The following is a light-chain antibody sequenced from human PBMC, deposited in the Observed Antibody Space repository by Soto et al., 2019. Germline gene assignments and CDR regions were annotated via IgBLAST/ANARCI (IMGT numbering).Light chain of an antibody. V-gene: IGKV3-20*01. Sequence: IVLTQSPLSLPVTLGQPASISCRSSQSVSSSYLAWYQQKPGQAPRLLVFGASSRVLGIPDRFSGSGSGTDFTLTISRLEPEDFAVYYCHHYGSSPLTFGQGTRLEIK. CDR1: QSVSSSY. CDR3: HHYGSSPLT. J-gene: IGKJ5*01. CDR2: GAS.